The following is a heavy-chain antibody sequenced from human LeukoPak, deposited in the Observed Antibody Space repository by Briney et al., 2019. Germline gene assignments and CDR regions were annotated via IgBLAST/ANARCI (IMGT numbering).Heavy chain of an antibody. CDR1: GGSISSGGYY. CDR3: ARDREGAMVRGVIIPGWFDP. V-gene: IGHV4-31*03. Sequence: SETLSLTCTVSGGSISSGGYYWSWIRQHPGKGLEWIGYIYYSGSTYYNPSLKSRVTISVDTSKNQLSLKLSSVTAADTAVYYCARDREGAMVRGVIIPGWFDPWGQGTLVTVSS. J-gene: IGHJ5*02. CDR2: IYYSGST. D-gene: IGHD3-10*01.